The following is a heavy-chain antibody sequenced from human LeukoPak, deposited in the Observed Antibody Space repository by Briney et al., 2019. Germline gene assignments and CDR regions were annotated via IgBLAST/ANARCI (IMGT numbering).Heavy chain of an antibody. CDR1: GFTFSVYG. V-gene: IGHV3-33*06. J-gene: IGHJ4*02. CDR3: AKDRYYDFWSGSFDY. D-gene: IGHD3-3*01. CDR2: IWSDGSNE. Sequence: GGSLRLSCGASGFTFSVYGMHWVRQAPGKGLEWVAVIWSDGSNEYFADSVKGRFTISRDNSKNTLYLQMNSLRAEDTAVYYCAKDRYYDFWSGSFDYWGQGTLVTVSS.